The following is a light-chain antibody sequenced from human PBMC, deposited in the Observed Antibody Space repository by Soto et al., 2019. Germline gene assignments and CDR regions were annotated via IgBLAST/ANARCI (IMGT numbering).Light chain of an antibody. CDR3: SSYTTSNTLV. J-gene: IGLJ2*01. CDR2: EVS. CDR1: SSDVGAYTY. V-gene: IGLV2-14*01. Sequence: QSALTQPASVSGSPGQSITISCTGTSSDVGAYTYVSWYQQHPGKAPKLMIFEVSDRPSGVSNRFSGSKSGNTGSLTISGLQAEDEADYYCSSYTTSNTLVFGGGTKLTVL.